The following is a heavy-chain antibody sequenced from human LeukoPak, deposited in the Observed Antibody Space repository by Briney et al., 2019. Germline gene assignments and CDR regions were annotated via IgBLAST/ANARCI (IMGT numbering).Heavy chain of an antibody. CDR1: GFTFSSYA. CDR3: ARSQYSSGWYGAFDI. CDR2: ISSNGGST. J-gene: IGHJ3*02. D-gene: IGHD6-19*01. V-gene: IGHV3-64*01. Sequence: GGSLRLSCAASGFTFSSYAMHWVRQAPGKGLEYVSAISSNGGSTYYANSVRGRFTISRDNSKNTLYLQMGSLRAEDMAVYYCARSQYSSGWYGAFDIWGQGTMVTVSS.